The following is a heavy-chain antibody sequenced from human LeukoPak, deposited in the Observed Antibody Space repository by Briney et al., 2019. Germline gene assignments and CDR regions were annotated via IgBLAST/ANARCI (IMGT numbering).Heavy chain of an antibody. CDR3: AREPRRWIQLWSLTIGGFDY. V-gene: IGHV4-34*01. CDR1: GGSFSGYY. CDR2: INHSGST. Sequence: SETLSLTCAVYGGSFSGYYWSWIRQPPGKGLEWIGEINHSGSTNYNPSLKSRVTISVDTSKNQFSLKLSSVTAADTAVYYCAREPRRWIQLWSLTIGGFDYWGQGTLVTVSS. D-gene: IGHD5-18*01. J-gene: IGHJ4*02.